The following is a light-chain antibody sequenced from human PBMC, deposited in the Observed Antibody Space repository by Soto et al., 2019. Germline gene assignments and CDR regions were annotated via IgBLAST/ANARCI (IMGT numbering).Light chain of an antibody. Sequence: GISPSPPTRTVSHCDKTTLSCRASQSVSSSLAWYQQKPGQAPRLLIYGASSRATGIPARFSGSGSGTEFTLTISCLQSEDFALYYCQQCANWRIPFGQGTK. CDR1: QSVSSS. V-gene: IGKV3-15*01. CDR2: GAS. CDR3: QQCANWRIP. J-gene: IGKJ1*01.